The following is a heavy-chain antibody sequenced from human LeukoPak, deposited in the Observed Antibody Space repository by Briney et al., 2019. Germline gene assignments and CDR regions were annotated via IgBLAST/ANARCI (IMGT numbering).Heavy chain of an antibody. CDR3: ATGADILTPFDN. Sequence: PSETLSLTCTVSGNSFGDYYWSWIRQPAGKGLEWIGRIYTSGSTTYNPSLKSRVTMSVDTSMSQFSLNLMSVTAADTAVYYCATGADILTPFDNWGQGSLVTVSS. CDR2: IYTSGST. J-gene: IGHJ4*02. D-gene: IGHD3-9*01. CDR1: GNSFGDYY. V-gene: IGHV4-4*07.